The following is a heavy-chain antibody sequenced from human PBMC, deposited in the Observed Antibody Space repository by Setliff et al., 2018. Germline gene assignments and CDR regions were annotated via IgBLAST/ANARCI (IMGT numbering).Heavy chain of an antibody. D-gene: IGHD3-16*01. CDR3: TTDPSPTFGGVIGAAFDF. CDR1: GFTFRSYS. Sequence: PGGSLRLSCAASGFTFRSYSMNWVRQAPGKGLEWVSYISSSSSTIYYADSVKGRFTISRDNAKNLLYLQMNSLRAEDTAVYYCTTDPSPTFGGVIGAAFDFWGQGTMVTVSS. V-gene: IGHV3-48*01. J-gene: IGHJ3*01. CDR2: ISSSSSTI.